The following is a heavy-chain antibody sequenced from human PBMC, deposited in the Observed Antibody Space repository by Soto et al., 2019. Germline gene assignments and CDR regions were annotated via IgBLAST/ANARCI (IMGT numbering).Heavy chain of an antibody. CDR2: INHSGSS. CDR3: ARDKITGLFDY. J-gene: IGHJ4*02. D-gene: IGHD2-8*02. CDR1: GGSFSGYY. V-gene: IGHV4-34*01. Sequence: QVQLQQWGAGLLKPSETLSLTCAVYGGSFSGYYWTSIGQPPGTGLEWIGKINHSGSSNYNPSLNRRVTIAVDTPNHQFSLKLPSVPAADTAVYYCARDKITGLFDYWGQATRVTVSS.